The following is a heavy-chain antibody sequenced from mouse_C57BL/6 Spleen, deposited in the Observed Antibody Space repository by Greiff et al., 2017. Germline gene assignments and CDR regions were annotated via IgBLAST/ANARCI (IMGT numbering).Heavy chain of an antibody. J-gene: IGHJ4*01. D-gene: IGHD1-3*01. V-gene: IGHV1-15*01. CDR2: IDPETGGT. CDR1: GYTFTDYE. CDR3: RREEKLTGAMDY. Sequence: VKLQESGAELVRPGASVTLSCKASGYTFTDYEMHWVKQTPVHGLEWIGAIDPETGGTAYNQKFKGKATLTADKSSSTAYMELRSLTSEDSAVYYCRREEKLTGAMDYWGQGTSVTVSS.